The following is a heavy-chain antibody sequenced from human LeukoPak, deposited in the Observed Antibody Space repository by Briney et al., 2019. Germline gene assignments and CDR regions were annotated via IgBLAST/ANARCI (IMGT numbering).Heavy chain of an antibody. CDR1: GFTFSSYW. CDR2: IKQDGSEK. D-gene: IGHD2-8*01. Sequence: PGGSLRLSCAASGFTFSSYWMTWVRQAPGKGLEWVSNIKQDGSEKYYVDSVKGRFTISRDNAKNSLYLQMNSLRDEDTALYYCARGGYCSNGVCSDYYMDVWGKGTTVTVSS. CDR3: ARGGYCSNGVCSDYYMDV. J-gene: IGHJ6*03. V-gene: IGHV3-7*03.